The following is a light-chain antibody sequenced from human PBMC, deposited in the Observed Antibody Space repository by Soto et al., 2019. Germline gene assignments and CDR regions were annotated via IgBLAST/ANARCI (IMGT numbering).Light chain of an antibody. CDR1: SSNIGTNT. Sequence: QSVLTQPPSASGTPGQRVTISCSGSSSNIGTNTVNWYQQLPRTAPKLLIYSNDQRPSGVPDRFSGSKSGTSASLAISGLQSADEADYYCSSYTSSSTLVFGGGTKLTVL. CDR2: SND. J-gene: IGLJ3*02. V-gene: IGLV1-44*01. CDR3: SSYTSSSTLV.